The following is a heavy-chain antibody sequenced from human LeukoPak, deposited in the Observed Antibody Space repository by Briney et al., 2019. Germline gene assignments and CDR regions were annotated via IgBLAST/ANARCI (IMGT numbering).Heavy chain of an antibody. CDR1: GGSISSDGYS. J-gene: IGHJ3*02. CDR2: IYHSGST. V-gene: IGHV4-30-2*01. Sequence: PSETLSLTCAVSGGSISSDGYSWSWIRQPPGKGLEWIGYIYHSGSTYYNPSLKSRVTISVDRSKNQFSLKLSSVTAADTAVYYCAREGVSEDIVVVPADEASAFDIWGQGTMVTVSS. D-gene: IGHD2-2*01. CDR3: AREGVSEDIVVVPADEASAFDI.